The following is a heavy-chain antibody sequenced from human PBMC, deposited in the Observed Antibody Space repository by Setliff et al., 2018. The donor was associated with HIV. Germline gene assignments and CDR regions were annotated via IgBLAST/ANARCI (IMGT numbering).Heavy chain of an antibody. CDR3: ARRNSGSSYRFFNY. V-gene: IGHV4-61*09. Sequence: PSETLSLTCTVSGPPIGIGSYYWTWIRQPAGRGLEWIGHISASGSSKFNPTLQSSVTLSVDPSNNQFSLNLTSVTAADTAVYYCARRNSGSSYRFFNYWGRGSLFTVSS. CDR1: GPPIGIGSYY. CDR2: ISASGSS. D-gene: IGHD3-16*02. J-gene: IGHJ4*02.